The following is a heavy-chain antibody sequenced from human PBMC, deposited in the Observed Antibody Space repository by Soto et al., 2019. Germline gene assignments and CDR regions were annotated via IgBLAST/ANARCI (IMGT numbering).Heavy chain of an antibody. J-gene: IGHJ5*02. D-gene: IGHD6-13*01. Sequence: SETLSLTCAVYGGSLSGYYWSWIRQPPGKGLEWIGEINHSGSTNYNPSLKSRVTISVDTSKNQFSLKLSSVTAADTAVYYCARGEQQLGTSNWFDPWGQGTLVTVSS. CDR2: INHSGST. V-gene: IGHV4-34*01. CDR3: ARGEQQLGTSNWFDP. CDR1: GGSLSGYY.